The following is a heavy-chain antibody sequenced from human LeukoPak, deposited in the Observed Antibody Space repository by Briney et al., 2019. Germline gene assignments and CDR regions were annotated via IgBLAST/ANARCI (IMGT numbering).Heavy chain of an antibody. Sequence: GASVKVSCKASGYAFTSYYMHWVRQAPGQGLEWMGWINPNSGGTNYAQKFQGRVTMTRDTSISTAYMELSRLRSDDTAVYYCARDLVWGWPYYMDVWGKGTTVTVSS. CDR3: ARDLVWGWPYYMDV. CDR1: GYAFTSYY. J-gene: IGHJ6*03. D-gene: IGHD6-19*01. V-gene: IGHV1-2*02. CDR2: INPNSGGT.